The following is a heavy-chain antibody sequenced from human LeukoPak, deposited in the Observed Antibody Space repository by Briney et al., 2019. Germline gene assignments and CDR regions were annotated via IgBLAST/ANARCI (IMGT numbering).Heavy chain of an antibody. CDR2: MNPNSGNT. D-gene: IGHD2-2*01. CDR3: ARDSLYCSSTSCYPYYFDY. CDR1: GYTFTSYD. J-gene: IGHJ4*02. V-gene: IGHV1-8*01. Sequence: GASVKVSCKASGYTFTSYDINWVRQATEQGLEWMGWMNPNSGNTGYAQKFQGRVTMTRNTSISTAYMELSSLRSEDTAVYYCARDSLYCSSTSCYPYYFDYWGQGTLVTVSS.